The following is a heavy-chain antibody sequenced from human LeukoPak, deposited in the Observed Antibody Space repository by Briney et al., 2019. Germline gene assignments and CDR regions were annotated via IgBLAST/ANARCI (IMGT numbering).Heavy chain of an antibody. J-gene: IGHJ4*02. V-gene: IGHV3-48*02. CDR1: GFSFSTYS. Sequence: GGSLSRSFAASGFSFSTYSMVWVCQAPGKGLEWVSYISSSSGTIYYADSVKGRFTISRDNAKDSMYLQMNGLTDEGTAVYYCARVRPGWYVDYWGQGTLVTVSS. CDR2: ISSSSGTI. D-gene: IGHD6-19*01. CDR3: ARVRPGWYVDY.